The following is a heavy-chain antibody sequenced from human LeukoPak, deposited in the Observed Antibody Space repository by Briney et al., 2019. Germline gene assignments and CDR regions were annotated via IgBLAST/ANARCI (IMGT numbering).Heavy chain of an antibody. V-gene: IGHV3-53*01. CDR3: ARGYCSGGTCFPTLFDY. CDR2: IYSGSST. Sequence: GGSLRLSCAASGFTVSSNYMSWVRQAPGKGLEWVSVIYSGSSTYYADSVKGRFTISRDNSKNALYLQMNSLRAEDTAVYYCARGYCSGGTCFPTLFDYWGQGTLLTVSS. J-gene: IGHJ4*02. D-gene: IGHD2-15*01. CDR1: GFTVSSNY.